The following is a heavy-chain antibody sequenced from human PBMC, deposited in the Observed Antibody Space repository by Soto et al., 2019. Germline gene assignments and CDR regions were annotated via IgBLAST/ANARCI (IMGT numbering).Heavy chain of an antibody. Sequence: ASVKVSCKASGYTFTNYAMHWVRQAPGQRLEWMGWINAGNGNTKYSQKFQGRVTITRDTSASTAYMELSSLRSEDTAVYYCARTLFPGIAVAGTFDYWGQGTLVTVSS. J-gene: IGHJ4*02. CDR1: GYTFTNYA. CDR2: INAGNGNT. D-gene: IGHD6-19*01. V-gene: IGHV1-3*01. CDR3: ARTLFPGIAVAGTFDY.